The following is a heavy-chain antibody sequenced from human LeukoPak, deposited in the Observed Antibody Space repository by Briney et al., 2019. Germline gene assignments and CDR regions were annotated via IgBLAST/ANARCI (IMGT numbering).Heavy chain of an antibody. J-gene: IGHJ4*02. CDR3: ARDQGGYDSSAFDF. CDR1: GGSISSYY. Sequence: SETLSLTCTVSGGSISSYYWSWIRQHPGKGLEWIGFIDDSGKTYCIPSLRSRVSMSVDTSKKQFSLRLNSVTAADTAVYYCARDQGGYDSSAFDFWGQGILVIISS. CDR2: IDDSGKT. D-gene: IGHD3-22*01. V-gene: IGHV4-59*06.